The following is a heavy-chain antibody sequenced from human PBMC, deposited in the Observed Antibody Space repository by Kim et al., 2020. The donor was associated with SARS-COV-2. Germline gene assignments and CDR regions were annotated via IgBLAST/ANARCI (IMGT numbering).Heavy chain of an antibody. V-gene: IGHV3-64D*09. CDR2: ISSNGGST. CDR3: VKSGWGAIALVPY. D-gene: IGHD3-16*01. J-gene: IGHJ4*02. Sequence: GGSLRLSCSASGFTFSSYAMHWVCQAPGKGLEYVSAISSNGGSTYYADSVKGRFTISRDNSKNTLYLQMSSLRAEDTAVYYCVKSGWGAIALVPYWGQGTLVTVSS. CDR1: GFTFSSYA.